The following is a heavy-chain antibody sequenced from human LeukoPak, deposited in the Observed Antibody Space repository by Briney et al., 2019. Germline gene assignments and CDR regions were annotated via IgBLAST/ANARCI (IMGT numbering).Heavy chain of an antibody. CDR1: GGSVSINNW. CDR2: IYRDGTT. V-gene: IGHV4-4*02. Sequence: PSETLSLTCAVSGGSVSINNWWSWVRQPPGKGLEWIGEIYRDGTTNYNPSLRSRVTILVDKSRNQFSLKLNSVTAADTAVYYCARRYPEEYYDFWSGYSGAWFDPWGQGTLVTVSS. D-gene: IGHD3-3*01. J-gene: IGHJ5*02. CDR3: ARRYPEEYYDFWSGYSGAWFDP.